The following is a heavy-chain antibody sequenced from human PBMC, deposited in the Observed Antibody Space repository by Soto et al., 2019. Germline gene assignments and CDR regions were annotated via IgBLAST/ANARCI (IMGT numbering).Heavy chain of an antibody. CDR2: ISHSGAT. V-gene: IGHV4-34*01. Sequence: PSETLSLTCAVYGGSSTDYYWTWIRQPPGKGLEWIGEISHSGATNYNPSLKSRVTISEDTSKNQVSLKVTSVTAADTAVFYCARGNHYYGMDVWGQGTTVTVSS. CDR1: GGSSTDYY. J-gene: IGHJ6*02. CDR3: ARGNHYYGMDV.